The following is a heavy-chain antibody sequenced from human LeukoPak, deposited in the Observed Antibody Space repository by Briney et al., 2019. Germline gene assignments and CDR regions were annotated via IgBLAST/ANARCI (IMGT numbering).Heavy chain of an antibody. Sequence: SETLSLTCAVCGGSFSGYYWSCIRQPPGKGREWIGDINHSASTNYNPSLKSRVTISVDTSKNQFSLKLSPVTAADTAVYYCARYCSGGSCPFDYWGQGTLVTVSS. V-gene: IGHV4-34*01. CDR1: GGSFSGYY. CDR3: ARYCSGGSCPFDY. CDR2: INHSAST. J-gene: IGHJ4*02. D-gene: IGHD2-15*01.